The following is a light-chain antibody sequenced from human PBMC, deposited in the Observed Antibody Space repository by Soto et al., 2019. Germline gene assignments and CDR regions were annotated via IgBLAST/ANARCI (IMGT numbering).Light chain of an antibody. CDR2: AAS. V-gene: IGKV1-39*01. CDR1: QSISSY. J-gene: IGKJ3*01. CDR3: QQSYSTLT. Sequence: IRMTQSPSSLSASVGDRVTITCRASQSISSYLNWYQQKPGKAPKLLIYAASSLQSGVPSRFSGSGSGTDFTLTISSLQPEDFATYYCQQSYSTLTFGPGTKVDIK.